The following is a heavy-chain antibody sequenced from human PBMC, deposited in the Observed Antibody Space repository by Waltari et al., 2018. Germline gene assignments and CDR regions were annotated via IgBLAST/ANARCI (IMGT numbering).Heavy chain of an antibody. J-gene: IGHJ4*02. CDR2: INHGGST. V-gene: IGHV4-34*01. D-gene: IGHD3-10*01. CDR1: GGSFSGYY. Sequence: QVQLQQWGAGLLKPSETLSLTCAVYGGSFSGYYWSWIRQPPGKGLEWIGEINHGGSTNYNPSLKSRVTISVDTSKNQFSLKLSSVTAADTAVYYCARGRGGITMDYWGQGTLVTVSS. CDR3: ARGRGGITMDY.